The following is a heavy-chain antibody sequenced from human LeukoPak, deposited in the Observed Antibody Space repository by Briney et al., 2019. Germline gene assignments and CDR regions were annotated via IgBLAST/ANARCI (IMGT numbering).Heavy chain of an antibody. V-gene: IGHV1-18*01. CDR1: GYTFTSYG. J-gene: IGHJ4*02. D-gene: IGHD1-20*01. Sequence: ASVKVSCKASGYTFTSYGFTWVRQAPGQGLEWMGWINSYNGNTQYAPKFKGRVTTTIDTSTSTAYMEPRSLGSDDTAVYYCARRGNWNDFDYWGQGTLVIVSS. CDR3: ARRGNWNDFDY. CDR2: INSYNGNT.